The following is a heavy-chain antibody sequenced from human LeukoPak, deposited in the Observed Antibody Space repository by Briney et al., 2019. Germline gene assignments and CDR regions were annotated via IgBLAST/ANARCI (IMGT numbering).Heavy chain of an antibody. Sequence: PSGTLSLTCAVSGGSISGSNWWSWVRQPPGKGLEWTGEIYHSGSTNYNPSLKSRVTISVDKSKNQFSLKLSSVTAAGTAVYYCARGVITMVRGVIIAWFDPWGQGTLVTVSS. J-gene: IGHJ5*02. D-gene: IGHD3-10*01. CDR1: GGSISGSNW. CDR2: IYHSGST. CDR3: ARGVITMVRGVIIAWFDP. V-gene: IGHV4-4*02.